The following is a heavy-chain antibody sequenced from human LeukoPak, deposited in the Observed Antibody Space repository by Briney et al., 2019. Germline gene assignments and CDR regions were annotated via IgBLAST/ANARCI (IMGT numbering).Heavy chain of an antibody. J-gene: IGHJ6*03. V-gene: IGHV3-23*01. CDR3: ARDPYSGSYGPYYYYYMDV. Sequence: GGSLRLSCAASGFTFSSYGMSWVRQAPGKGLEWVSAISGSGGSTYYADSVKGRFTISRDNAKNSLYLQMDSLRVEDTAVYYCARDPYSGSYGPYYYYYMDVWGKGTTVTISS. CDR2: ISGSGGST. CDR1: GFTFSSYG. D-gene: IGHD1-26*01.